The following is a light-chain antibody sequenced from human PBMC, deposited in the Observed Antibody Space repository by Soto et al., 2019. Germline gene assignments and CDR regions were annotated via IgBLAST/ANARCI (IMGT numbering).Light chain of an antibody. J-gene: IGKJ2*01. CDR1: QDISNN. V-gene: IGKV1-39*01. CDR3: QQSYSTPYT. CDR2: AAT. Sequence: DIQMTQSPSSLSASVGDRVTITCQASQDISNNLNWYQQKVGKAPELLISAATSLQSEVPSRFSGSGSGTDFTLTISSLQPEDFATYYCQQSYSTPYTFGQGTKLEIK.